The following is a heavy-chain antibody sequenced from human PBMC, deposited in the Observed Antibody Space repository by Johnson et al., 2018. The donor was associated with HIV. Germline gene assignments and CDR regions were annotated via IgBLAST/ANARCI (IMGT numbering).Heavy chain of an antibody. CDR1: GFIFSNAW. D-gene: IGHD5-18*01. CDR3: TRERGYTYGFNDAFDI. CDR2: IKSKTDGGTI. Sequence: VQLVESGGGMVQPGGSLRLSCAASGFIFSNAWMSWVRQAPGKGLEWVGRIKSKTDGGTIDYAAPVKGRFTISRDDSKNTLYLQMNSLKTEDTAVYYCTRERGYTYGFNDAFDIWGQGTMVTVSS. V-gene: IGHV3-15*01. J-gene: IGHJ3*02.